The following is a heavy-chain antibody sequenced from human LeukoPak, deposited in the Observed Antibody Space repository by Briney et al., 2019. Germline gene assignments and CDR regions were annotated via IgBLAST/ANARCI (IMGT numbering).Heavy chain of an antibody. Sequence: GGSLRLSCAASGFTFSSYAMNWARQAPGKGLEWVGRIRTTADDGRTDYAAAVKGRFTISRDDSRNTLYLRMNSLQIEDTAVYYCTTLARGATRYFYWGQGTLVTVSS. D-gene: IGHD3-9*01. V-gene: IGHV3-15*01. J-gene: IGHJ4*02. CDR2: IRTTADDGRT. CDR1: GFTFSSYA. CDR3: TTLARGATRYFY.